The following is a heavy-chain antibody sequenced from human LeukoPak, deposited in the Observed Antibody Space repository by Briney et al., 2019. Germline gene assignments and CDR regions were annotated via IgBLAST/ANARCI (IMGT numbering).Heavy chain of an antibody. J-gene: IGHJ5*02. CDR3: AKAPYYYDSSGYYL. D-gene: IGHD3-22*01. V-gene: IGHV3-74*01. CDR2: INTDGSST. Sequence: GGSLRLSCAASGFTFSSYWMHWVRQAPGKGLVWVSRINTDGSSTSYADSVKGRFTISRDNAKNTLYLQMNSLRAEDTAVYYCAKAPYYYDSSGYYLWGQGTLVTVSS. CDR1: GFTFSSYW.